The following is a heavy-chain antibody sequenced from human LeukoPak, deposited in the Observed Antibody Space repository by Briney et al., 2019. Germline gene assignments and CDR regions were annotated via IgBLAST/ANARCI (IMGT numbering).Heavy chain of an antibody. CDR1: GFTFSSYS. Sequence: GGSLRLSCAASGFTFSSYSMNWVSQAPGKGLEWVSFISSSSSTIYYADSVKGRFTISRDNAKNSLYLQMNSLRAEDTAVYYCARDRGGSYSAIDYWGQGTLVTVSS. CDR3: ARDRGGSYSAIDY. J-gene: IGHJ4*02. CDR2: ISSSSSTI. D-gene: IGHD1-26*01. V-gene: IGHV3-48*04.